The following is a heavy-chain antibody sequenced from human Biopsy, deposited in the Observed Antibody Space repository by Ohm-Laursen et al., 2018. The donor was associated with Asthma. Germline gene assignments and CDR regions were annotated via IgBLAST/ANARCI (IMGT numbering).Heavy chain of an antibody. V-gene: IGHV3-9*01. J-gene: IGHJ4*02. CDR2: ISWNSGSI. CDR1: RFTFDDYA. CDR3: AKGEWELLEANFDY. D-gene: IGHD1-26*01. Sequence: LSLTCAASRFTFDDYAMHWVRQAPGKGLEWVSGISWNSGSIGYADSVKGRFTISRDNAKNSLYLQMNSLRAEDTALYYCAKGEWELLEANFDYWGQGTLVTVSS.